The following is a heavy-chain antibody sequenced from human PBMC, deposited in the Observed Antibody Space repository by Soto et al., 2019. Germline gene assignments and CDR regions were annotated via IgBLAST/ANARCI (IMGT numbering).Heavy chain of an antibody. CDR2: IIPIFGTP. D-gene: IGHD5-12*01. CDR3: AAPRTDGYKVPDPSTYYYYGLDV. Sequence: SVKVSCKASGGSFSTYAISWVRQAPGQGLEWMGGIIPIFGTPNYAQKFQGRVTITADRSTSTAYLELNSLRSEDTAVYYCAAPRTDGYKVPDPSTYYYYGLDVWGQGTTVTVSS. V-gene: IGHV1-69*06. J-gene: IGHJ6*02. CDR1: GGSFSTYA.